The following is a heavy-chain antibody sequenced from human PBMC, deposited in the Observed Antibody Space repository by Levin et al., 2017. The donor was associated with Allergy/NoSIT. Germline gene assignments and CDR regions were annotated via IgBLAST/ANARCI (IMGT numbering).Heavy chain of an antibody. J-gene: IGHJ3*02. V-gene: IGHV3-7*01. CDR2: IKQDGSEK. Sequence: GGSLRLSCAASGFTFSSYWMSWVRQAPGKGREWVANIKQDGSEKYYVDSVKGRFTISRDNAKNSLYLQRNSLRAEDTAVYYCARDFAYVLRFLEGDAFDIWGQGTMVTVSS. D-gene: IGHD3-3*01. CDR3: ARDFAYVLRFLEGDAFDI. CDR1: GFTFSSYW.